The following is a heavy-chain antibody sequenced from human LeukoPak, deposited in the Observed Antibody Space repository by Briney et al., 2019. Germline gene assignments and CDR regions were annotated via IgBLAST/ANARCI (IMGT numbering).Heavy chain of an antibody. CDR1: GFTFSSYW. Sequence: GGCLRLSCAASGFTFSSYWMSWVRQAPGKGLEWVANIKQDGSETNYVDSVKGRFTISRDNAKNTLYLQMNSLRAEDTAVYYCARDRIRGYNWFDPWGQGILVTVSS. CDR3: ARDRIRGYNWFDP. J-gene: IGHJ5*02. V-gene: IGHV3-7*01. D-gene: IGHD2-15*01. CDR2: IKQDGSET.